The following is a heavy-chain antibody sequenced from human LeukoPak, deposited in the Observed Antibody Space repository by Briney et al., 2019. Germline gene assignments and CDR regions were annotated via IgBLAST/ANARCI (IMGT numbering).Heavy chain of an antibody. CDR2: ISGSGGST. CDR1: GFTFSSYA. CDR3: AKAFGYSYGAPGN. V-gene: IGHV3-23*01. J-gene: IGHJ4*02. D-gene: IGHD5-18*01. Sequence: PGGCLRLSCAASGFTFSSYAMSWVRQAPGKGLEWVSAISGSGGSTYYADSVKGRFTISRDNSKNTLYLQMNSLRAEDTAVYYCAKAFGYSYGAPGNWGQGTLVTVSS.